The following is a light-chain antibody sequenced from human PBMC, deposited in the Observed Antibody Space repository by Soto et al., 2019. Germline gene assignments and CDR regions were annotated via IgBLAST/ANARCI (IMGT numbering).Light chain of an antibody. V-gene: IGKV3-20*01. CDR1: QSVSSY. Sequence: EIVMTQSPATLSVSPGERATLSCRASQSVSSYLAWYQQKPGQAPRLLIYGASNRATGIPDRFSGSGSGTDFTLTISRLEPEDFAVYYCQQYGSSITFGQGTRLEIK. CDR2: GAS. J-gene: IGKJ5*01. CDR3: QQYGSSIT.